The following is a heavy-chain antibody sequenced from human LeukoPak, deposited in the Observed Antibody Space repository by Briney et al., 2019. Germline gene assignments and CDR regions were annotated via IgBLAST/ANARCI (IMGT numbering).Heavy chain of an antibody. Sequence: PGGSLRLSCAASGFTFSNYAMSWVRQAPGKGLEWVSAISGSGGSTYYADSVKGHFTISRDNSKNTLYLQMDSLRAEDTAVYYCAKEEVISGNHGVYFDYWGQGTLVTVSS. CDR3: AKEEVISGNHGVYFDY. J-gene: IGHJ4*02. CDR1: GFTFSNYA. D-gene: IGHD3-22*01. V-gene: IGHV3-23*01. CDR2: ISGSGGST.